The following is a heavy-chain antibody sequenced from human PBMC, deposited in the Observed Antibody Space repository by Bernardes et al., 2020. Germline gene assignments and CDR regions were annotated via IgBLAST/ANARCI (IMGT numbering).Heavy chain of an antibody. D-gene: IGHD5-12*01. V-gene: IGHV4-61*01. J-gene: IGHJ2*01. CDR2: ISYSGST. Sequence: TLSLTCTVSGASVSSGSYFWSWIRQPPGQGLEWIGYISYSGSTNYHPSLQSRVTMSVDTSKNQFSLTLSSVTAADTAVYYCARDARGWLQFGNWYFDLWGRGTLVTVSS. CDR3: ARDARGWLQFGNWYFDL. CDR1: GASVSSGSYF.